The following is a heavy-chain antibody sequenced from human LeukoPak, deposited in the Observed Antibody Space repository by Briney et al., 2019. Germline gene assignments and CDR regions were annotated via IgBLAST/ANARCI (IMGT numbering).Heavy chain of an antibody. CDR2: INSDGSST. J-gene: IGHJ4*02. D-gene: IGHD5-18*01. CDR3: ARDRGYGYLFDY. V-gene: IGHV3-74*01. Sequence: GGSLRLSCAASGFTFSSYGMHWVRQAPGKGLVWVSRINSDGSSTSYADSVKGRFTISRDNAKNTLYLQMNSLRAEDTAVYYCARDRGYGYLFDYWGQGTLVTVSS. CDR1: GFTFSSYG.